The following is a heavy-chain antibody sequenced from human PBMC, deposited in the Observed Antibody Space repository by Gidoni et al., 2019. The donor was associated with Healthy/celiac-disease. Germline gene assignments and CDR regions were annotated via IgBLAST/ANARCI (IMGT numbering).Heavy chain of an antibody. J-gene: IGHJ3*02. Sequence: QVQLQQWGAGLLKPSETLSLTCAVYGGPFSGYYWSCTRQPPGKGLEWIGEINHSGSTSYNPSLKSRVTISVDTSKNQFSLKLGSVTAADTAVYYCARGWFPSPGAFDIWSQGTMVTVSS. D-gene: IGHD3-10*01. CDR2: INHSGST. V-gene: IGHV4-34*01. CDR3: ARGWFPSPGAFDI. CDR1: GGPFSGYY.